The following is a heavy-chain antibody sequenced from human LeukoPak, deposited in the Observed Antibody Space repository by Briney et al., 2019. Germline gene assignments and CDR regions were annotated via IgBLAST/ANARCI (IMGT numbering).Heavy chain of an antibody. V-gene: IGHV1-8*03. CDR2: MNPNSGNT. Sequence: GASVKVSCRASGYTFTSYDINWVRQATGQGLEWMGWMNPNSGNTGYAQKFQGRVTITRNTSISTAYMELSSLRSEDTAVYYCARIVYDFAGGYYYYMDVWGKGTTVTVSS. D-gene: IGHD5/OR15-5a*01. J-gene: IGHJ6*03. CDR1: GYTFTSYD. CDR3: ARIVYDFAGGYYYYMDV.